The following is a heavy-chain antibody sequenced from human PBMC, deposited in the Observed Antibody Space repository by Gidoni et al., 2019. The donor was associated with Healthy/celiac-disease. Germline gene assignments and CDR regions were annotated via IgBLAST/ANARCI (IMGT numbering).Heavy chain of an antibody. CDR1: GGTFSSYA. Sequence: QVQLVQSGAEVKKPGSSVKVSCKASGGTFSSYAISWVRQAPGQGLEWMGGIIPFCGTANYAQKFQGRVTITADKSTSTAYMELSSLRSEDTAVYYCARGRVTVTDYWYFDLWGRGTLVTVSS. D-gene: IGHD4-17*01. V-gene: IGHV1-69*06. J-gene: IGHJ2*01. CDR3: ARGRVTVTDYWYFDL. CDR2: IIPFCGTA.